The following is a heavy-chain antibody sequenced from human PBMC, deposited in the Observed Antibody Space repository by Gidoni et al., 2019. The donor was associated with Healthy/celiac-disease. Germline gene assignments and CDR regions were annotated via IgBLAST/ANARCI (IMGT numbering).Heavy chain of an antibody. CDR1: GSTFSSYA. J-gene: IGHJ4*02. CDR2: RRGSGGST. D-gene: IGHD6-19*01. CDR3: AKDGNIAVAGTPSDY. Sequence: EVQLLASGGGLVQPGGSLRLSCAASGSTFSSYALSWVRQAPGKGLEGGSARRGSGGSTYDAESVKGRLTISRDNSKNTLYLQMNSLRAEDTAVYYCAKDGNIAVAGTPSDYWGQGTLVTVSS. V-gene: IGHV3-23*01.